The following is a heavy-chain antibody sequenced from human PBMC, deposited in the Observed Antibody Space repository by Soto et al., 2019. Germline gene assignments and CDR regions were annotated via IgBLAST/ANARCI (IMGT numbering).Heavy chain of an antibody. CDR1: GFMFSSHW. D-gene: IGHD1-1*01. V-gene: IGHV3-74*01. CDR3: ARRTDAYNWADY. J-gene: IGHJ4*02. Sequence: GGSLRLSCAASGFMFSSHWMHWVRQAPGKGLVWVSRISADGGNTNYADSVKGRFTISRDNAKNTLFLQMDSLRAEDTAVYYCARRTDAYNWADYWGQGTLVTVSS. CDR2: ISADGGNT.